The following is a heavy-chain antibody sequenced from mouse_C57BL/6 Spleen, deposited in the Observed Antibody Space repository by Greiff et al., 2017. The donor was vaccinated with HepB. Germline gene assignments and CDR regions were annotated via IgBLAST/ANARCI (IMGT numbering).Heavy chain of an antibody. D-gene: IGHD1-1*01. Sequence: EVKLQESGPGLVKPSQSLSLTCSVTGYSITSGYYWYWIRQFPGNKLEWMGYMSYDGSNNYNPSLKNRISITRDTSKNPFFLKLNSVTTEDTATYYCAREAPSYGFCYLDYWGQGTTLTVSS. V-gene: IGHV3-6*01. CDR2: MSYDGSN. CDR3: AREAPSYGFCYLDY. CDR1: GYSITSGYY. J-gene: IGHJ2*01.